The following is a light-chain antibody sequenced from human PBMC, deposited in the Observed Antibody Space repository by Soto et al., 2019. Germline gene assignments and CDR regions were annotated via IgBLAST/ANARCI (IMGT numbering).Light chain of an antibody. CDR2: DVS. V-gene: IGLV2-14*01. J-gene: IGLJ1*01. CDR1: SSDVGVYNY. CDR3: SSYTSSSTLAFLV. Sequence: QSVLTQPASVSGSPGQSITISCTGTSSDVGVYNYVSWYQQHPGKAPKLMIYDVSNRPSGVSNRFSGSKSGNTASLTISGLQAEDEADYYCSSYTSSSTLAFLVFGTGNKVTVL.